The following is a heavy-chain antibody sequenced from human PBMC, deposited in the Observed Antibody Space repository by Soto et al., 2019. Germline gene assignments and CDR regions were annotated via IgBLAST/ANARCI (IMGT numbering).Heavy chain of an antibody. CDR3: ARTGNLFDY. V-gene: IGHV4-34*01. J-gene: IGHJ4*02. CDR1: GGSFSDYY. Sequence: SETLSLTCAVYGGSFSDYYWSWIRQPPGKGLEWIGEINHSGSTNYNPSLKSRVTISVDTSKNQFSLKLSSMSAADTAVYYCARTGNLFDYWGQGSSITV. CDR2: INHSGST.